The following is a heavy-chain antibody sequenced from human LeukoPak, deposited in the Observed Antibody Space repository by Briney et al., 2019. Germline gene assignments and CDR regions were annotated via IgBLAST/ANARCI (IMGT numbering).Heavy chain of an antibody. CDR2: IYYSGST. Sequence: SETLSLTCTVSGGSISSYYWSWIRQPPGKGLEWIGYIYYSGSTNYNPSLKSRVTISVDTSKNQFSLKLSSVTAADTAVYYCARGDSSGWPLYYYYMDVWGKGTTVTVSS. D-gene: IGHD6-19*01. J-gene: IGHJ6*03. CDR3: ARGDSSGWPLYYYYMDV. V-gene: IGHV4-59*08. CDR1: GGSISSYY.